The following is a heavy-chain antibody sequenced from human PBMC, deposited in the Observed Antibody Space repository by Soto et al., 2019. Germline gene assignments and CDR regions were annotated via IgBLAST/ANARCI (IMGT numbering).Heavy chain of an antibody. V-gene: IGHV1-69*08. CDR3: AREGPHYYDSSSYHYDDAFDI. CDR2: IIPILDIA. D-gene: IGHD3-22*01. Sequence: QVQLVQSGAEVKKPGSSVKVSCKASGGTFSSYTINWVRQAPGQGLEWMGRIIPILDIADYAQKFQGRVTITADRSTSTSYMELSSRRSEDTAVYYCAREGPHYYDSSSYHYDDAFDIWGLGTMVTVSS. J-gene: IGHJ3*02. CDR1: GGTFSSYT.